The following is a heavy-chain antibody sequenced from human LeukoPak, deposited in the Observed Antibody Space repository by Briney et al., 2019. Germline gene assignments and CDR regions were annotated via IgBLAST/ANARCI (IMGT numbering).Heavy chain of an antibody. CDR1: GYTYTSYY. J-gene: IGHJ5*02. Sequence: ASVTVSFMASGYTYTSYYIHWVRQAPGQGLEWMGIINPSGGSTSYAQKFQGRVTLTRDTSTSTVYMELSSLRSEDTAVYYCATCCMVGSSWGQGTLVTVSS. D-gene: IGHD3-10*01. V-gene: IGHV1-46*01. CDR3: ATCCMVGSS. CDR2: INPSGGST.